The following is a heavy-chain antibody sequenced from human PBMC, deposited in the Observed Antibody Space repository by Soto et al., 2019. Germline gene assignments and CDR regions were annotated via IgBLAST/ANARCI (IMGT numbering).Heavy chain of an antibody. CDR3: ARQVVIHSGFDY. D-gene: IGHD3-22*01. CDR2: INPNSGGT. V-gene: IGHV1-2*02. Sequence: ASVKVSCKASGYTFTGYYMHWVRQAPGQGLEWMGWINPNSGGTNYAQKFQGRVTMTRDTSISTAYMELSRLRSDDTAVYYCARQVVIHSGFDYWGQGTMVTVSS. J-gene: IGHJ4*02. CDR1: GYTFTGYY.